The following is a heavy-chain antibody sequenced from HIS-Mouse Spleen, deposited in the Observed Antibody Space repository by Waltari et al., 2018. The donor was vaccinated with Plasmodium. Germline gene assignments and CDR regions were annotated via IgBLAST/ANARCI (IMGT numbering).Heavy chain of an antibody. V-gene: IGHV4-59*08. CDR3: ARLRYSYGYFDY. J-gene: IGHJ4*02. D-gene: IGHD5-18*01. CDR1: GGSLSSYY. Sequence: QVQLQESGPGLVKPSETLSLTCTVSGGSLSSYYWSWIRQPPGKGLEWIGYFYYSGSTNYTPSLKSRVTISVDTSKNQFSLKLSSVTAADTAVYYCARLRYSYGYFDYWGQGTLVTVSS. CDR2: FYYSGST.